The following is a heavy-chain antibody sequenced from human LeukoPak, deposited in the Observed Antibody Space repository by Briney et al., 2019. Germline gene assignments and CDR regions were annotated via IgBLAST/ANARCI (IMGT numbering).Heavy chain of an antibody. V-gene: IGHV3-30*02. CDR2: IRYDGSNK. CDR1: GFTFSSYG. CDR3: AKDLETVVVPAAHIGGLFDY. Sequence: GGSLRLSCAASGFTFSSYGMHWVRQAPGKGLEWVAFIRYDGSNKYYADSVKGRFTISRDNSKNALYLQMNSLRAEDTAVYYCAKDLETVVVPAAHIGGLFDYWGQGTLVTVSS. J-gene: IGHJ4*02. D-gene: IGHD2-2*03.